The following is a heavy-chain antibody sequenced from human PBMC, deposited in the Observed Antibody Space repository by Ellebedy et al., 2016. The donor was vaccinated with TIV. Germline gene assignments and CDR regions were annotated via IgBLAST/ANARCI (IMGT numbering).Heavy chain of an antibody. J-gene: IGHJ1*01. CDR1: GFTFSSYS. CDR3: AIVSYNGTGYRPASFHH. V-gene: IGHV3-48*04. D-gene: IGHD3-22*01. Sequence: GESLKISCAASGFTFSSYSMNWVRQAPGKGLEWVAYLTSSATTMYYADSVTGRFTISRDSAKNSLYLQMNSLRAEDAAVYYCAIVSYNGTGYRPASFHHWGQGTLVTVSS. CDR2: LTSSATTM.